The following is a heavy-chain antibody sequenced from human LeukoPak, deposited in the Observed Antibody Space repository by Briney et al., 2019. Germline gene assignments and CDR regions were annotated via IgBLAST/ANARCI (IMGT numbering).Heavy chain of an antibody. CDR3: ARDRDGYNYEAFGI. CDR1: GFTFSSYS. CDR2: ISSSSSYI. J-gene: IGHJ3*02. V-gene: IGHV3-21*01. D-gene: IGHD5-24*01. Sequence: GGSLRLSCAASGFTFSSYSMNWVRQAPGKGLEWVSSISSSSSYIYYADSVKGRFTISRDNAKNSLYLQMNSLRAEDTAVYYCARDRDGYNYEAFGIWGQGTMVTVSS.